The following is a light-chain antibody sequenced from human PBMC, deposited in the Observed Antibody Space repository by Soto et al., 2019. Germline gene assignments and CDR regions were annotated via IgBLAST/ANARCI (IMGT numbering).Light chain of an antibody. Sequence: DIVLTQSPGPLSFSLWDSATLSCRASLSISSNYLAWYQQKPGQAPRLLIYDASSKATGTPDRFSGSGSGTDFTLTISRLEAEDFAVYYCQQSSSSPITFGQGTRLEI. CDR1: LSISSNY. CDR2: DAS. V-gene: IGKV3-20*01. CDR3: QQSSSSPIT. J-gene: IGKJ5*01.